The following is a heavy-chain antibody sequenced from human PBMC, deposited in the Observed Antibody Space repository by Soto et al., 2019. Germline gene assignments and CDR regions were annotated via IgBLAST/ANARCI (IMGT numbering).Heavy chain of an antibody. CDR3: ARVYYSGSYFSDH. J-gene: IGHJ5*02. V-gene: IGHV3-53*01. D-gene: IGHD3-10*01. CDR2: IYSDGRT. Sequence: EVQLVESGGGLIQPGGSLRLSCAVSGLSVSSNYFSWVRQAPGKGLEWVSLIYSDGRTFYADAVTGRFTISRGDYKSTLYLQMNSLRAVDTAVYYCARVYYSGSYFSDHWGQGTLVTVSS. CDR1: GLSVSSNY.